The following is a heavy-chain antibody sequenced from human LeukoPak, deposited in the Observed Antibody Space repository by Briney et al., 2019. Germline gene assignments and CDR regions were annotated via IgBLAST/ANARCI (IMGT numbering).Heavy chain of an antibody. J-gene: IGHJ6*03. Sequence: SETLSLTCTVSGGSISSYYWSGIRQPPGKGLEGIGYIYYSGSTNYTPSLKSRVTISVDTSKSQFSMKLSSVTAADPAMYYCARGDTSDYADRGYYFYYMDVWGKGTTVTVSS. CDR3: ARGDTSDYADRGYYFYYMDV. D-gene: IGHD4/OR15-4a*01. V-gene: IGHV4-59*13. CDR1: GGSISSYY. CDR2: IYYSGST.